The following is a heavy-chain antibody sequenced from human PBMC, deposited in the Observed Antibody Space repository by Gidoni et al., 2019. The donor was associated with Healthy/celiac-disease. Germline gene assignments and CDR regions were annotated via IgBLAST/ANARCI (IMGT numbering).Heavy chain of an antibody. J-gene: IGHJ4*02. CDR2: IYHSGST. Sequence: QVQLQESGPGLVKPSETLSLTCTVSGYSISSGSYWGWIRPPPGTGLEWIGSIYHSGSTYYNPSLKSRVTISVDTSKNQFSLKLSSVTAADTAVYYCARDRTEWELLRWGEWARPPGGGDYYFDYWGQGTLVTVSS. V-gene: IGHV4-38-2*02. D-gene: IGHD1-26*01. CDR3: ARDRTEWELLRWGEWARPPGGGDYYFDY. CDR1: GYSISSGSY.